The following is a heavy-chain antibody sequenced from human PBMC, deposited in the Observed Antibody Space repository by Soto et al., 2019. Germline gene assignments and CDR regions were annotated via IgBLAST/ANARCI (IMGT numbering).Heavy chain of an antibody. Sequence: ASVKVSCKASGGTFSSYAISWARQAPGQRLEWMGGIIPGNGNTKYAQKFQDRVTIIRDKSASTAYMEMSSLRSEDTAVYYCARDCYYGSGSYNYFDYWGQGTLVTVSS. V-gene: IGHV1-3*01. J-gene: IGHJ4*02. D-gene: IGHD3-10*01. CDR1: GGTFSSYA. CDR3: ARDCYYGSGSYNYFDY. CDR2: IIPGNGNT.